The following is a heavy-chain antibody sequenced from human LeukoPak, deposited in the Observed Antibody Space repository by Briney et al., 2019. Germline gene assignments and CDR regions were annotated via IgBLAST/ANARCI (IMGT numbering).Heavy chain of an antibody. CDR3: ARHITSNKRFDY. D-gene: IGHD3-16*01. J-gene: IGHJ4*02. CDR1: GYSFSSGYY. Sequence: PSETLSLTCVVSGYSFSSGYYWGWIRQPPGKGLEWIGSIYQSGGTFYNPSLKSRVTMSVDTSKNQFSLKLSSVTAADTAVYYCARHITSNKRFDYWGQGTLVTVSS. CDR2: IYQSGGT. V-gene: IGHV4-38-2*01.